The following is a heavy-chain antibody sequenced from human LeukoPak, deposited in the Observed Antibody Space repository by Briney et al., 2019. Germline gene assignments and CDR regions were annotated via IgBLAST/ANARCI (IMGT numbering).Heavy chain of an antibody. V-gene: IGHV4-61*02. Sequence: PSETLSLTCTVSGGSISSGSYYWSWIRPPAGKGLEWIGRIYTSGSTNYNPSLKSRVTISVDTSKNQFSLKLSSVTAADTAVYYCARYSNLPPLPDYWGQGTLVTVSS. CDR2: IYTSGST. CDR1: GGSISSGSYY. J-gene: IGHJ4*02. D-gene: IGHD6-13*01. CDR3: ARYSNLPPLPDY.